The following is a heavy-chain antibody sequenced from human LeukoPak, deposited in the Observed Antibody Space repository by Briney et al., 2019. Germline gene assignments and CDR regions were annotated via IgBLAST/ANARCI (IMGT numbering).Heavy chain of an antibody. CDR1: GYSFTSYW. Sequence: GESLKISCKSSGYSFTSYWIGWVRQMPGEGLEWMGIISPGDSETRYSPSFQGQVTISVDKSISTAYLQWSSLKASDTAMYYCTRLRRGYGDYWGQGTLVTVSS. J-gene: IGHJ4*02. V-gene: IGHV5-51*01. CDR2: ISPGDSET. D-gene: IGHD3-22*01. CDR3: TRLRRGYGDY.